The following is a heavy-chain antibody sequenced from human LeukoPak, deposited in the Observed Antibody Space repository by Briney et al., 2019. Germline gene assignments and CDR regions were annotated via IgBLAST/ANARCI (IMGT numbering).Heavy chain of an antibody. J-gene: IGHJ1*01. V-gene: IGHV4-34*01. CDR1: GGSFSGYY. CDR2: INHSGSS. D-gene: IGHD4-17*01. Sequence: SETLSLTCAVYGGSFSGYYWSWIRQPPGKGLAWIGEINHSGSSNYNPSLKSRVTISVDTSKNQFSLKLSSVTAADTAVYYCARGEDGDYYFQHWGQGTLVTVSS. CDR3: ARGEDGDYYFQH.